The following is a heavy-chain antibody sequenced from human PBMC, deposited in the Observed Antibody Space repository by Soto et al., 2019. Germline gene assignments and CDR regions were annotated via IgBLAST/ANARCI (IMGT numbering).Heavy chain of an antibody. D-gene: IGHD2-15*01. J-gene: IGHJ4*02. V-gene: IGHV3-7*01. CDR3: ARVFPVFVNDCSGGSCYSGFDY. CDR1: VFTFSRYW. CDR2: IKQDGSKK. Sequence: GSLRLSCEASVFTFSRYWMTWVRQAPGKGPEWVANIKQDGSKKDYVHSVKGPISISRDHAKNSLYLQMTSLRAEDTAVYYCARVFPVFVNDCSGGSCYSGFDYWGQGPLVTVSS.